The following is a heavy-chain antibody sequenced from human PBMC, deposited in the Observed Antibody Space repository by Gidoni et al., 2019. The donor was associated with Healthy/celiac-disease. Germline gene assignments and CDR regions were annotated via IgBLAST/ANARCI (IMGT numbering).Heavy chain of an antibody. J-gene: IGHJ3*02. D-gene: IGHD4-17*01. CDR3: ARADYGDYGGAFDI. CDR1: GFTFSSYS. V-gene: IGHV3-21*01. Sequence: EVQLVESGGGLVKPGGSLRLSCAASGFTFSSYSMNWVRQAPGKGLEWVSSISSSSSYIYYADSVKGRFTISRDNAKNSLYLQMNSLRAEDTAVYYCARADYGDYGGAFDIWGQGTMVTVSS. CDR2: ISSSSSYI.